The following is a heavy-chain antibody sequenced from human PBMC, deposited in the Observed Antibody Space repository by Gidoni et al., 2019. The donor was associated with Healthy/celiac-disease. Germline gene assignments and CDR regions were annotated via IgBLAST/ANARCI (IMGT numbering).Heavy chain of an antibody. D-gene: IGHD6-6*01. CDR1: GGSISSGSYS. Sequence: QVQLQESGPGMVKPSQTLSLTCTVPGGSISSGSYSWSWIRQPAGKGLEWVGRIYTSGSPNYHPSLKSRVPISVDTSKNQFSLKLSSVPAADTAVYYFAREIDSSSGGGVDYWGQGTLVTVSS. V-gene: IGHV4-61*02. J-gene: IGHJ4*02. CDR2: IYTSGSP. CDR3: AREIDSSSGGGVDY.